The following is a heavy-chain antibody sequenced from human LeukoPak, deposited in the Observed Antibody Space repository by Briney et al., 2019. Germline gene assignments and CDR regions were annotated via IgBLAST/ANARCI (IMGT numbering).Heavy chain of an antibody. J-gene: IGHJ4*02. CDR1: GASISSHY. Sequence: SETLSLTCTVSGASISSHYCNWIRQSPGKGLEWIGYIYSSGSTQYSPSVKSRVTISISTSKNQFSLRLTSVTAADTAVYYCASSTTLQQVDFWGQGTQVTVSS. D-gene: IGHD5/OR15-5a*01. CDR3: ASSTTLQQVDF. CDR2: IYSSGST. V-gene: IGHV4-59*11.